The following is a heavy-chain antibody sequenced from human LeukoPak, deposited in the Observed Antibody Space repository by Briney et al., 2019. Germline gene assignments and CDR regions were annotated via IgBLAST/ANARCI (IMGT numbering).Heavy chain of an antibody. J-gene: IGHJ5*02. CDR2: IYYSGST. V-gene: IGHV4-59*08. D-gene: IGHD6-13*01. Sequence: SETLSLTCTVSGGSMSNYYWSWIRQPPGKGLEWLGYIYYSGSTNYNPSLKSRVTISLDTSKNQFSLKLSSVTAADTAVYYCAGIAAAGTSWGQGTLVTVSS. CDR3: AGIAAAGTS. CDR1: GGSMSNYY.